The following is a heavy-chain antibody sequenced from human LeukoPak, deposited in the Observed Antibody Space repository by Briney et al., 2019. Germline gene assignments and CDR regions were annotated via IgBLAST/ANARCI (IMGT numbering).Heavy chain of an antibody. V-gene: IGHV1-2*02. CDR2: INPNTGAT. CDR1: GYTLTGYY. D-gene: IGHD6-19*01. CDR3: ARDRVGSGWPRPYYFEV. Sequence: GASVKVSCKASGYTLTGYYLHWVRQAPGQGLEWMGWINPNTGATHSAQQLQGRITMTRDTSISTAYMDLSRLSSDDTAVYYCARDRVGSGWPRPYYFEVWGQGTLVTVSS. J-gene: IGHJ4*02.